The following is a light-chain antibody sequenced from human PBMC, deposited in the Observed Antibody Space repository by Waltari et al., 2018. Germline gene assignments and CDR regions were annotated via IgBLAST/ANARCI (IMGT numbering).Light chain of an antibody. CDR2: DVS. CDR1: GSAVGADYS. J-gene: IGLJ2*01. V-gene: IGLV2-14*03. CDR3: SSYTSSSTLV. Sequence: QSALTQPASVSGSPGQSLTISCTRGGSAVGADYSVSWYQQHPGKAPKLMIYDVSNRPSGVSSRFSGSKSGNTASLTISGLQAEDDADYYCSSYTSSSTLVFGGGTKVTVL.